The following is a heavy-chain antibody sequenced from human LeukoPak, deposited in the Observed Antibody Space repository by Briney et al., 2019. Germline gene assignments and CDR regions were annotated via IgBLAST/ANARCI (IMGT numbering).Heavy chain of an antibody. D-gene: IGHD3-3*01. V-gene: IGHV4-39*01. J-gene: IGHJ5*02. CDR2: IYYSGST. CDR1: GGSISSSIYY. CDR3: ARVYYDFWSGSIENWFDP. Sequence: PSETLSLTCTVSGGSISSSIYYWGWIRQPPGKGLEWIGSIYYSGSTYYNPSLKSRVTISVDTSKNQFSLKLSSVTAADTAVYYCARVYYDFWSGSIENWFDPWGQGTLVTVSS.